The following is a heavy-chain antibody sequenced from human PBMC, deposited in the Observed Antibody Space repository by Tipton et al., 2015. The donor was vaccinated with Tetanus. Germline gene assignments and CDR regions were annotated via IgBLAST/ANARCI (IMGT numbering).Heavy chain of an antibody. D-gene: IGHD3-10*01. CDR1: GGSISSYY. Sequence: GLVKPSETLSLTCTVSGGSISSYYWSWIRQPPGKGLEWIGYIYYSGSTNYNPSLKSRVTISVDTSKNQFSLKLSSVTAADTAVYYCARDLLGLGFGDRAFDIWGQGTMVTVSS. V-gene: IGHV4-59*01. CDR3: ARDLLGLGFGDRAFDI. J-gene: IGHJ3*02. CDR2: IYYSGST.